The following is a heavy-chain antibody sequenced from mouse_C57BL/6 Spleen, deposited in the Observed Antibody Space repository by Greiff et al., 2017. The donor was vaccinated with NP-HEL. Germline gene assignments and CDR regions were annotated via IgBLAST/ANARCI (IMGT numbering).Heavy chain of an antibody. CDR3: AREGRDYAMDY. CDR2: ISYSGST. Sequence: EVQVVESGPGMVKPSQSLSLTCTVTGYSITSGYDWHWIRHFPGNKLEWMGYISYSGSTNYNPSLQSRISITHDTSKNHFFLKLNSVTTEDTATYYCAREGRDYAMDYWGQGTSVTVSS. V-gene: IGHV3-1*01. J-gene: IGHJ4*01. CDR1: GYSITSGYD.